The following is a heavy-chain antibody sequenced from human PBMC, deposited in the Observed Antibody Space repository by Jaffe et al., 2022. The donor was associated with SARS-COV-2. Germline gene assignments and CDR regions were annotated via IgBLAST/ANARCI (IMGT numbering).Heavy chain of an antibody. D-gene: IGHD2-15*01. Sequence: EMHLVESGGGLAKPGGSLRLSCAASGFTFSNVWMTWVRQAPGKGLEWVGRIKRKTEGETTDYAAPVKGRFTISRDDSKNTVYLQMSSLKSEDTAVYYCTTGDCSGGSCHAFDIWGQGTMVTVSS. CDR1: GFTFSNVW. V-gene: IGHV3-15*01. CDR2: IKRKTEGETT. CDR3: TTGDCSGGSCHAFDI. J-gene: IGHJ3*02.